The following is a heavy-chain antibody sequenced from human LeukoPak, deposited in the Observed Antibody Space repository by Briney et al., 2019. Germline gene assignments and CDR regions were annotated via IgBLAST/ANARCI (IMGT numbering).Heavy chain of an antibody. CDR1: GFTFNTYW. V-gene: IGHV3-7*03. Sequence: PGGSLRLSCAASGFTFNTYWMTWVRQAPGQGLEWVADIKEDGTETYYVDSVKGRFTISRDNAKNSLYLQMNSLRVEDTAVYYCAKEGRSLQTYWGQGTLVTVSS. CDR2: IKEDGTET. J-gene: IGHJ4*02. D-gene: IGHD5-24*01. CDR3: AKEGRSLQTY.